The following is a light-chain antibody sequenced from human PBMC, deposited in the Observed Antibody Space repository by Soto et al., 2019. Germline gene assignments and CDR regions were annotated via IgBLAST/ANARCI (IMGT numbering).Light chain of an antibody. Sequence: DIQMTQSPSSLSASVGNRVTITCQASQDIATYLNWYQQKPGKAPKVLIYAASSLQSGVPSRFSGIGSGTDFTLSISSLQPEDFATYYCQQSYSGPLTFGGGTKVDIK. V-gene: IGKV1-39*01. J-gene: IGKJ4*01. CDR3: QQSYSGPLT. CDR2: AAS. CDR1: QDIATY.